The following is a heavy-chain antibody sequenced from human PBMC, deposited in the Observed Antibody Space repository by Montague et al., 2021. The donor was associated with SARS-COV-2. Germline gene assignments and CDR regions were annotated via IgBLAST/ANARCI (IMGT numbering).Heavy chain of an antibody. CDR2: IFYTGNT. D-gene: IGHD2-8*01. CDR3: ASRRWGGMVKAKGDAFDI. CDR1: GRSITSSSYY. V-gene: IGHV4-39*01. Sequence: SDSLSLTCTVSGRSITSSSYYWGWIRQPPGKGLECIGTIFYTGNTYYNPSLQGRVTISVDTSKNQFSLKLSSVRAADAAVFYCASRRWGGMVKAKGDAFDIWGHGTMVTVSS. J-gene: IGHJ3*02.